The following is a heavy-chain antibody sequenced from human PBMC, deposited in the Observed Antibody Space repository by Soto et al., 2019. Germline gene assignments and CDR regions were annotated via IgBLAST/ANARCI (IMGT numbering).Heavy chain of an antibody. J-gene: IGHJ6*03. CDR3: ARDSPTIFGVVPYYYYMDV. CDR2: IIPILGIA. D-gene: IGHD3-3*01. Sequence: QVQLVQSGAEVKKPGSSVKVSCKASGGTFSSYTISWVRQAPGQGLEWMGRIIPILGIANYAQKFQGRVTITADKSTSTAYMELSSLRSEDTAVYYCARDSPTIFGVVPYYYYMDVWGKGTTVTISS. CDR1: GGTFSSYT. V-gene: IGHV1-69*08.